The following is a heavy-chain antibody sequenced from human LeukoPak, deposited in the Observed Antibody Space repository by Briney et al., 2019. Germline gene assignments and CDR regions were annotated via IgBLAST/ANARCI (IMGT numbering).Heavy chain of an antibody. D-gene: IGHD3-10*01. Sequence: PSETLSLTCTVSGGSISSYYWSWIRQPAGKGLEWIGRTYTSGSTNYNPSLKSRVTMSVDTSKNQFSLKLSSATAADTAVYYCAKGSGRYYYGSGSLNWFDPWGQGTLVTVSS. J-gene: IGHJ5*02. CDR3: AKGSGRYYYGSGSLNWFDP. CDR2: TYTSGST. CDR1: GGSISSYY. V-gene: IGHV4-4*07.